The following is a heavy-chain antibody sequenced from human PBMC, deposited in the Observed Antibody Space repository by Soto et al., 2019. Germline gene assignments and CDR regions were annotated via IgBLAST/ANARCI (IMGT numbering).Heavy chain of an antibody. V-gene: IGHV3-11*01. CDR2: ISDTGSPV. CDR1: GFTLRDSY. D-gene: IGHD6-13*01. Sequence: QVQLVESGGGLVKPGGSLRLSCAVSGFTLRDSYMTWIRQAAGKGLESISVISDTGSPVYYADSVKGRFIISRDNAKNSLYLHMNSLRAEDTAVYYCARGQYSSNWKRAFDIWGQGTVVTVSS. J-gene: IGHJ3*02. CDR3: ARGQYSSNWKRAFDI.